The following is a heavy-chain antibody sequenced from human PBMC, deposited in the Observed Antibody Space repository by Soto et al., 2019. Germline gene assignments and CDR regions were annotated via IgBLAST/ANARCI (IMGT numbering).Heavy chain of an antibody. CDR2: IFNSGTT. Sequence: SETLSLTCTVSGGSISRGGYHWSWIRQQPGKGLEWIGYIFNSGTTYYNPSLKSRVTISADTSKNQFSLKLSSVTAADTAVYYCARDPVPWGQGTLVTVS. V-gene: IGHV4-31*03. J-gene: IGHJ5*02. CDR3: ARDPVP. CDR1: GGSISRGGYH.